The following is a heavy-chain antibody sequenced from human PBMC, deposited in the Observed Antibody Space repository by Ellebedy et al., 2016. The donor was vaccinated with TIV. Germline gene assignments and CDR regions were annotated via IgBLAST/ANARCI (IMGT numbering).Heavy chain of an antibody. Sequence: GESLKISXAASGFTFRNYAMSWVRHTPGKGLQWVTNIGRDGSEQYYVASVEGRFTVSRDNAKNSLYLQMNSLRAEDTAVYYCARDSWDRTVDYWGQGTLVTVSS. CDR1: GFTFRNYA. D-gene: IGHD1-26*01. CDR2: IGRDGSEQ. V-gene: IGHV3-7*01. J-gene: IGHJ4*02. CDR3: ARDSWDRTVDY.